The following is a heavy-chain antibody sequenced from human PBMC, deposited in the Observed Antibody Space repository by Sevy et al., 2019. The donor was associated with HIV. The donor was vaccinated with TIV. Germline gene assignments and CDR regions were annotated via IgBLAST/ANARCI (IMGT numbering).Heavy chain of an antibody. CDR2: IKQDAGQK. J-gene: IGHJ4*02. D-gene: IGHD1-7*01. V-gene: IGHV3-7*01. CDR1: EFTFSKYW. Sequence: GGSLRLSCAASEFTFSKYWMGWVRQAPGKGLEWVANIKQDAGQKYYVESVKGRFTVSRDNAKNSLYLQMNSLRAEDTAVYFCARDDGNYYFHYWGQGTLVTVSS. CDR3: ARDDGNYYFHY.